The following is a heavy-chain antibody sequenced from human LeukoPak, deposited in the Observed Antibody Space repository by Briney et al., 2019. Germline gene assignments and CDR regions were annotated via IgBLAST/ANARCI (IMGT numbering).Heavy chain of an antibody. D-gene: IGHD3-22*01. CDR2: IYYSGST. J-gene: IGHJ4*02. CDR3: AGLGGGSGYYYFDY. CDR1: GDSISSYY. V-gene: IGHV4-59*01. Sequence: NPSETLSLTCTVSGDSISSYYWSWIRQPPGKGLEWIGYIYYSGSTNYNPSLKSRVTISVDTSKNQFSLKLSSVTAADTAVYYCAGLGGGSGYYYFDYWGQGTLVTVSS.